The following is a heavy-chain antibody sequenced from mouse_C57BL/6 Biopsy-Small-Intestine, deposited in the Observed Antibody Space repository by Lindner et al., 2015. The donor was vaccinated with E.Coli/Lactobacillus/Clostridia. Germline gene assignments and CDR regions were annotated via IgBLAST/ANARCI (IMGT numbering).Heavy chain of an antibody. CDR3: TRSLLRSQSYFDY. J-gene: IGHJ2*01. CDR1: GYTFTDYY. D-gene: IGHD1-1*01. CDR2: IYPDNGGN. V-gene: IGHV1-34*01. Sequence: VQLQESGPELVKPGASVKMSCKASGYTFTDYYMHWVKQSHGKSLEWIGYIYPDNGGNGYNQKFKDKATLTVDESSSTAYMELRSLTSEDSAVYCCTRSLLRSQSYFDYWGQGTTLTVSS.